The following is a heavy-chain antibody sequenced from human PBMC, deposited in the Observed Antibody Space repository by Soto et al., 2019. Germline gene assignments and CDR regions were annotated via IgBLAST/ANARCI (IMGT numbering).Heavy chain of an antibody. D-gene: IGHD4-17*01. J-gene: IGHJ5*02. Sequence: TLALTCTVSEGSISSGGYYWGWIRQHKGKGLEWIGYIYYSGSTYYNPSLKSRVTISVDTSKNQFSLKLSSVPAADTAVYYCACDMHADLTDYFDPRGQGTLVRVSS. CDR1: EGSISSGGYY. CDR2: IYYSGST. V-gene: IGHV4-31*03. CDR3: ACDMHADLTDYFDP.